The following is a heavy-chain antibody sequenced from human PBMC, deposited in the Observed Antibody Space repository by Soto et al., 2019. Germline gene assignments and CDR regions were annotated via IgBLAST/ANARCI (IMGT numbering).Heavy chain of an antibody. J-gene: IGHJ6*02. D-gene: IGHD3-9*01. CDR2: IDPSDSYT. CDR3: ARQYYDILTGYYYYGMDV. V-gene: IGHV5-10-1*01. CDR1: GYSFTSYW. Sequence: PGESLKISSKGSGYSFTSYWISWVRQMPGKGLEWMGRIDPSDSYTNYSPSFQGHVTISADKSISTAYLQWSSLKASGTAMYYYARQYYDILTGYYYYGMDVWGQGTTVTVSS.